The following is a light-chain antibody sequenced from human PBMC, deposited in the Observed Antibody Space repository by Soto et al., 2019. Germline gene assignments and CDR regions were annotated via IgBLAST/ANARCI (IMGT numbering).Light chain of an antibody. J-gene: IGKJ2*01. CDR2: AAS. CDR1: QGNNSF. Sequence: IQLTQSPSSLSASVGDRVTISCRASQGNNSFVAWYQQTSGKAPKLLIYAASTLQSGVTSRFSSSGSGTDFTLTISSLQPEDFETYYCQQLNDRRFSFGQGTKLYIK. V-gene: IGKV1-9*01. CDR3: QQLNDRRFS.